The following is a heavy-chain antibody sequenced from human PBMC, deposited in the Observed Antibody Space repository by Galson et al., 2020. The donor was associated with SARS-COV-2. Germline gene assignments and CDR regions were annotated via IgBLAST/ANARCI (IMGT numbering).Heavy chain of an antibody. CDR1: GFTFSSYW. CDR3: TTDRAYDYVWGSYRLGY. CDR2: IKSKTDGGTT. D-gene: IGHD3-16*02. J-gene: IGHJ4*02. V-gene: IGHV3-15*01. Sequence: GESLKISCAASGFTFSSYWMSWVRQAPGKGLEWVGRIKSKTDGGTTDYAAPVKGRFTISRDDSKNTLYLQMNSLKTEDTAVYYCTTDRAYDYVWGSYRLGYWGQGTLVTVSS.